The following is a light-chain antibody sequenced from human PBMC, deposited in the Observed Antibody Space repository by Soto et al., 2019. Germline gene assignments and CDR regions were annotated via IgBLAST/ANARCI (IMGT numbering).Light chain of an antibody. CDR2: YDS. J-gene: IGLJ1*01. Sequence: SCELTQPPSVSVAPGKTARITCGGTNIGSKSVHWYQQKPGQAPVLVIYYDSDRPSGIPERFSGSNSGNTATLTISRVEAGDEADYYCQVWDSSSDHLVFGTGTKLTVL. V-gene: IGLV3-21*04. CDR3: QVWDSSSDHLV. CDR1: NIGSKS.